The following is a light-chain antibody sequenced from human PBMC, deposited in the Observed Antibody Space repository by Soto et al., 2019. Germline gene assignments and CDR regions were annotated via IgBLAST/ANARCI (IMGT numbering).Light chain of an antibody. CDR1: QSISSC. Sequence: DIQMTQSPSSLSASVGDRVTITCRASQSISSCLNWYKQKPWKAPKLLIYAASSMQSGVPSRFSGSGSGTDFTRSISSLQPEDFATYYCQQSYSTPRTFGQGTMVEIK. V-gene: IGKV1-39*01. CDR3: QQSYSTPRT. J-gene: IGKJ1*01. CDR2: AAS.